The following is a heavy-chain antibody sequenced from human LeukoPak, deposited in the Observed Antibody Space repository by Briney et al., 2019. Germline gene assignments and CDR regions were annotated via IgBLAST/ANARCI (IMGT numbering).Heavy chain of an antibody. CDR1: GFSFSDSW. CDR3: TRSLDY. CDR2: IKPDGSEI. J-gene: IGHJ4*02. D-gene: IGHD2-15*01. V-gene: IGHV3-7*02. Sequence: GVSLRLSCAASGFSFSDSWMDWVRQAPGKGLEWVANIKPDGSEIYYVDAVKGRFTISRDNAKNSLYLQMNSLRAEDTAVYYCTRSLDYWGQGILVTVSS.